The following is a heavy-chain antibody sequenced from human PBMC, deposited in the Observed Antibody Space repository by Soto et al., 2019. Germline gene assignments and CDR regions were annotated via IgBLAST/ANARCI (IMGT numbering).Heavy chain of an antibody. CDR2: INHSGST. D-gene: IGHD3-3*01. J-gene: IGHJ6*02. V-gene: IGHV4-34*01. Sequence: QVQLQQWGAGLLKPSETLSLTCAVYGGSFSGYYWSWTRQPPGKGLEWIGEINHSGSTNYNPSLKSRVTISVDTSKNQFSLKLSSVTAADTAVYYCARVPNYDFWSNDYYYYYGMDVWGQGTTVTVSS. CDR1: GGSFSGYY. CDR3: ARVPNYDFWSNDYYYYYGMDV.